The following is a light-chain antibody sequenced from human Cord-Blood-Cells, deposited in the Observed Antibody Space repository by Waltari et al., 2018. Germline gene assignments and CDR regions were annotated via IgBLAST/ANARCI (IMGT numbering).Light chain of an antibody. CDR1: ALPKQY. CDR3: QSADSSGTYKV. J-gene: IGLJ3*02. V-gene: IGLV3-25*03. CDR2: KDS. Sequence: SYELTQPPSVSVSPGQTARITCSGDALPKQYAYWYQQKPGQAPVLVIYKDSERPSVIPERCSGSSSGTTVTLTISGVQAEDEADYYCQSADSSGTYKVFGGGTKLTVL.